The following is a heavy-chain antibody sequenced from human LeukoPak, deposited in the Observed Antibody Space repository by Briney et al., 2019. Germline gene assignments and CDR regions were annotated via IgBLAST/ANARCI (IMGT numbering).Heavy chain of an antibody. D-gene: IGHD3-22*01. CDR3: AGGVDYYDSSGP. CDR1: GGSISSYY. J-gene: IGHJ5*02. Sequence: SETPSLTCSVSGGSISSYYWSWIRQPPGKGLEWIGYIHYSGSTNYNPSLKSRVSISVDTSKNQFSLKLSSVTAADTAVYYCAGGVDYYDSSGPWGQGTLVTVSS. V-gene: IGHV4-59*01. CDR2: IHYSGST.